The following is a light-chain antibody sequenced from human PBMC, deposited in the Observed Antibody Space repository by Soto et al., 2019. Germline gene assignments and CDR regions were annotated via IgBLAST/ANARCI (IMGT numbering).Light chain of an antibody. CDR2: DAS. CDR3: QQYDNWPRT. J-gene: IGKJ1*01. Sequence: EKVMTQSPATLSVSPGERATLSCRASQSVRSNLAWYQQKPGQPPRLLIYDASTRATGIPSRFSGSGSGTEFTLTISSLKSEDFAVYYCQQYDNWPRTFGRGTKV. CDR1: QSVRSN. V-gene: IGKV3-15*01.